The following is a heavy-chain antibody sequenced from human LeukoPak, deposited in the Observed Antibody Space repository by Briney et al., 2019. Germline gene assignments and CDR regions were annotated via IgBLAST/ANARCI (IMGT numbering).Heavy chain of an antibody. Sequence: SVKVSCKASGGTFSSYAISWVRQAPGQGLEWMGGITPMFGTANYAQKFQGRVTITADESTSTAYMELSSLRSEDTAVYYCARGLTTTVVSAYYGMDVWGQGTTVTVSS. CDR1: GGTFSSYA. CDR3: ARGLTTTVVSAYYGMDV. J-gene: IGHJ6*02. V-gene: IGHV1-69*13. D-gene: IGHD4-23*01. CDR2: ITPMFGTA.